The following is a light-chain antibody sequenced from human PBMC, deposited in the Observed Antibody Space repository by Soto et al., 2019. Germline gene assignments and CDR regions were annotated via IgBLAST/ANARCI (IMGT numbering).Light chain of an antibody. CDR2: AAS. Sequence: DIQMTQSPSSLSASVGDRVTITCRESQAISNYLAWYQQKPGKVPTLLISAASTLQSGVPSRFSGSGSGTDFTLTISSLQPEDVATYYCQKFNAVPTFGGGTKVQI. CDR1: QAISNY. V-gene: IGKV1-27*01. J-gene: IGKJ4*01. CDR3: QKFNAVPT.